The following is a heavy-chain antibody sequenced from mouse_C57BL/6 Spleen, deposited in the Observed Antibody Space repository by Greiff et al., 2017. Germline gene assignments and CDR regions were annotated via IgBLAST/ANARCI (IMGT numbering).Heavy chain of an antibody. CDR2: IYPGDGDT. J-gene: IGHJ2*01. Sequence: VQLQQSGPELVKPGASVKISCKASGYAFRSSWMNWVKQRPGKGLEWIGRIYPGDGDTTYNGKFKGKATLTADKSSSTAYMQLSSLTSEDSAVYFGARKGITTVVPLDYWGQGTTLTVSS. V-gene: IGHV1-82*01. CDR3: ARKGITTVVPLDY. D-gene: IGHD1-1*01. CDR1: GYAFRSSW.